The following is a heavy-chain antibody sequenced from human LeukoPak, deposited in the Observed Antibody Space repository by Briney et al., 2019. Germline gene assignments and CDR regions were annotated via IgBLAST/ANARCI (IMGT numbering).Heavy chain of an antibody. CDR2: ISWNSGSI. CDR1: GFTFDDYA. CDR3: AKDPYYYGSGSLMDYYFDY. J-gene: IGHJ4*02. D-gene: IGHD3-10*01. V-gene: IGHV3-9*01. Sequence: PGGSLRLSCAASGFTFDDYAMHWVRQAPGKGLEWASGISWNSGSIGYADSVKGRFTISRDNAKNSLYLQMNSLRAEDTALYYCAKDPYYYGSGSLMDYYFDYWGQGTLVTVSS.